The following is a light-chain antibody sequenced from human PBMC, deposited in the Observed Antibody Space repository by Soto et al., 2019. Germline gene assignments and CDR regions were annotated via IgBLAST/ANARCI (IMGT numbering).Light chain of an antibody. Sequence: EIVMTQSPATLSVSPGERATLSCRASQSVSSNLALYQQKPGQAPRLVISGASSRTSGIPDRFSASGSGTDFTLTIGRLEPEDFAVYYCQQYTAAPLTFGQGTKVDIK. CDR2: GAS. CDR3: QQYTAAPLT. CDR1: QSVSSN. J-gene: IGKJ1*01. V-gene: IGKV3D-15*01.